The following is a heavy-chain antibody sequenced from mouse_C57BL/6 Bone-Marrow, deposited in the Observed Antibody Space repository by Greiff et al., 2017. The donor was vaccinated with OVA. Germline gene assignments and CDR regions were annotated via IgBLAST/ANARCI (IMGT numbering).Heavy chain of an antibody. CDR2: INPSSGGT. CDR1: GYTFTDYS. J-gene: IGHJ4*01. Sequence: VQLQQSGPELVKPGASVKMSCKASGYTFTDYSMTWVKQSPGKSLEWIGYINPSSGGTSYNQKFKGKATLTVNKSSSTAYMELRSLTSEDSAVYYCTRDYSDNSYMDYWGRGTSATVSA. CDR3: TRDYSDNSYMDY. V-gene: IGHV1-22*01. D-gene: IGHD1-1*01.